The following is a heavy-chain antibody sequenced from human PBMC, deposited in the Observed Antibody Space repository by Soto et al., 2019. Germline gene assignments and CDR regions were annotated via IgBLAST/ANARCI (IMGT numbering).Heavy chain of an antibody. CDR1: GGSISSGGYY. CDR3: ARADYDSSGYYWAYNWFDP. V-gene: IGHV4-31*03. J-gene: IGHJ5*02. CDR2: IYYSGST. D-gene: IGHD3-22*01. Sequence: SETLSLTCTVSGGSISSGGYYWSWIRQHPGKGLEWIGYIYYSGSTYYNPSLKSRVTISVDTSKNQFSLKLSSVTAADTAVYYCARADYDSSGYYWAYNWFDPWGREPWSPSPQ.